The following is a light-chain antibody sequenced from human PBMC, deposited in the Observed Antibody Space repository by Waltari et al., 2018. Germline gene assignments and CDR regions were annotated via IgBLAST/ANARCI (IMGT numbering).Light chain of an antibody. J-gene: IGLJ2*01. Sequence: QSALTQPPSASGSPGQSVTISCPGTSSDVAGYNYASWYQQHPGKAPKLMIYEVSKRPSGVPDRFSGSKSGNTASLTVSGLQAEDEADYYCSSYAGSDNFVIFGGGTKLTVL. CDR3: SSYAGSDNFVI. CDR2: EVS. V-gene: IGLV2-8*01. CDR1: SSDVAGYNY.